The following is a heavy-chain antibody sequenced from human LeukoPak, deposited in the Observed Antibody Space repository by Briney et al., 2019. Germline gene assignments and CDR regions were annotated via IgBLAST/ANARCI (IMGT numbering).Heavy chain of an antibody. V-gene: IGHV3-23*01. CDR1: GFTFSSFG. J-gene: IGHJ4*02. Sequence: GGSLRLSCAASGFTFSSFGMNWVRQTPWKGLEWVSGISGSGGSTYYADSVKGRFTISRDNSKNTLYLQMNSLKAEDTAVYYCAKPARTDYADYWGRGTLVTVSS. D-gene: IGHD1-14*01. CDR2: ISGSGGST. CDR3: AKPARTDYADY.